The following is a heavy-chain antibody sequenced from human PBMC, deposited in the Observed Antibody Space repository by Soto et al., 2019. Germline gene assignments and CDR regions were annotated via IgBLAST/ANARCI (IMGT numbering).Heavy chain of an antibody. V-gene: IGHV2-5*01. J-gene: IGHJ6*02. CDR1: GFSLSTGGVG. CDR2: VYWNTEK. D-gene: IGHD2-2*01. CDR3: AHRSVHYGMDV. Sequence: QITLKESGPTLVKPTQTLALTCTFSGFSLSTGGVGVGWFRQPPGKALEWLADVYWNTEKNYSPSLPGRLTITXXTSKNQVVLTMTDMDPVDTATYYCAHRSVHYGMDVWGQGTTVTVSS.